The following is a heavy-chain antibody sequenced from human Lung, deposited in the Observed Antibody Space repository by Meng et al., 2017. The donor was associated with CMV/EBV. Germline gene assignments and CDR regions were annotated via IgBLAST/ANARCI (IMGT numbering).Heavy chain of an antibody. CDR1: GYTFINCD. Sequence: ASVKVSCKAPGYTFINCDIDWVRQDTGQGLEWMGWIHPHRGDTNYAQQFQGRVTLTRDTSINTGYMELTRLTSDDTAVYYCARDNNWGPDYWGQGTLVTVSS. CDR3: ARDNNWGPDY. D-gene: IGHD7-27*01. CDR2: IHPHRGDT. J-gene: IGHJ4*02. V-gene: IGHV1-2*02.